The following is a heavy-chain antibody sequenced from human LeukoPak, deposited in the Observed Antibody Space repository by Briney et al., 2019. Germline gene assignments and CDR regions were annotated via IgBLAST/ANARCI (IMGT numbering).Heavy chain of an antibody. D-gene: IGHD3-22*01. CDR3: ASSGYYLYYFDY. V-gene: IGHV4-61*01. CDR1: GYSISSGYY. CDR2: IYYSGST. J-gene: IGHJ4*02. Sequence: PSETLSLTCTVSGYSISSGYYWGWIRQPPGKGLEWVAYIYYSGSTNYNPSLKSRVTISVDTSKNQFSLKLSSVTAADTAVYYCASSGYYLYYFDYWGQGTLVTVSS.